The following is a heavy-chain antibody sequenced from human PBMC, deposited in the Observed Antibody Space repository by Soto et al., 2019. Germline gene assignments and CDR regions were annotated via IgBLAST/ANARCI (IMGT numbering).Heavy chain of an antibody. D-gene: IGHD3-22*01. CDR3: ARVRSSGYHFDY. V-gene: IGHV4-31*03. CDR1: GGSISSGGYY. CDR2: IYYSGST. Sequence: SETLSLTCTVSGGSISSGGYYWSWIRQHPGKGLEWIGYIYYSGSTYYNPSLKSRVTISVDTSKNQFSLKLSSVTAADTAVYYCARVRSSGYHFDYWGQGTLVTISS. J-gene: IGHJ4*02.